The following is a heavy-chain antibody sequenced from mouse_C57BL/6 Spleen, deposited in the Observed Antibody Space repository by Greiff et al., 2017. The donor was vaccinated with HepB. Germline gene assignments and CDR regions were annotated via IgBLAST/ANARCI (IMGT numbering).Heavy chain of an antibody. CDR2: INPSTGGT. D-gene: IGHD1-1*01. CDR3: ARRVVAKAMDY. V-gene: IGHV1-42*01. J-gene: IGHJ4*01. CDR1: GYSFTGYY. Sequence: EVKLMESGPELVKPGASVKISCKASGYSFTGYYMNWVKQSPEKSLEWIGEINPSTGGTTYNQKFKAKATLTVDKSSSTAYMQLKSLTSEDSAVYYCARRVVAKAMDYWGQGTSVTVSS.